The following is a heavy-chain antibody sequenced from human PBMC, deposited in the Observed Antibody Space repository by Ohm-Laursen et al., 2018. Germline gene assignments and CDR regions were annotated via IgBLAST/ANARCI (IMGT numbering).Heavy chain of an antibody. CDR1: GFTVSSNY. CDR3: VGRDWNRFDY. Sequence: SLRLSCTASGFTVSSNYMSWVRQAPGKGLEWVSTVYTGGSTYYADSVKGRFTISRDNSKNTLYLQMNSLRAEDTAVYYCVGRDWNRFDYWGQGTLVTVSS. J-gene: IGHJ4*02. CDR2: VYTGGST. V-gene: IGHV3-53*01. D-gene: IGHD1-1*01.